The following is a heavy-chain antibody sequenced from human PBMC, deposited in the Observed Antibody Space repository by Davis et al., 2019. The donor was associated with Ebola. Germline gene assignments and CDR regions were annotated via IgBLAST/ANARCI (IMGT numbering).Heavy chain of an antibody. CDR2: ISGSGGST. Sequence: PGGSLRLSCAASGFTFSSYAMSWVRQAPGKGLEWVSAISGSGGSTYYADSVKGRFTISRDNSKNTLYLQMNSLRAEDTAVYYCARTGLPHGGNWFDPWGQGTLVTVSS. J-gene: IGHJ5*02. D-gene: IGHD3-16*01. CDR3: ARTGLPHGGNWFDP. V-gene: IGHV3-23*01. CDR1: GFTFSSYA.